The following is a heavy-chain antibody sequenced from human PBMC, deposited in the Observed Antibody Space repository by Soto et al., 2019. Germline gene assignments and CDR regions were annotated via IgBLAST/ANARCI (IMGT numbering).Heavy chain of an antibody. CDR3: AADRGMVVAATYYYYYGMDV. V-gene: IGHV1-58*01. CDR1: GFTFTSSA. J-gene: IGHJ6*02. D-gene: IGHD2-15*01. Sequence: QMQLVQSGPEVKKPGTSVKVSCKASGFTFTSSAVQWVRQARGQRLEWIGWIVVGSGNTNYAQKFQERVTITRDMSTSTAYMELSSLRSEDTAVYYCAADRGMVVAATYYYYYGMDVWGQGTTVTVSS. CDR2: IVVGSGNT.